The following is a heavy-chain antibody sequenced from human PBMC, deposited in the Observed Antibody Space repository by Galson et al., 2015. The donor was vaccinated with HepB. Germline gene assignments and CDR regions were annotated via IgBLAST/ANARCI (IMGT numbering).Heavy chain of an antibody. CDR3: ARGEQWLIPPYY. Sequence: SVKVSCKASGYTFISYDIHWVRQATGQGLELMGWMNPNSGKTGLTQKFQGRVIMTRNTAISTAYIELSSLKFDDTAVYYCARGEQWLIPPYYWGQGTLVTVSS. CDR1: GYTFISYD. D-gene: IGHD6-19*01. J-gene: IGHJ4*02. V-gene: IGHV1-8*01. CDR2: MNPNSGKT.